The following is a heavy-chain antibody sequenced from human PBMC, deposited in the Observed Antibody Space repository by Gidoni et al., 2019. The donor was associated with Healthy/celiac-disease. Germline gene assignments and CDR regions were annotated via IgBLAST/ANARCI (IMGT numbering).Heavy chain of an antibody. Sequence: QVQLVQSGAEVKKPGASVKVSCKASGYTFTSYGISWVRQAPGQGLEWMGWISAYNGNTNCAQKLQGRVTMTTDTSTSTAYMELRSLRSDDTAVYYCARAIQRGYSYGYFDYWGQGTLVTVSS. V-gene: IGHV1-18*01. D-gene: IGHD5-18*01. CDR1: GYTFTSYG. J-gene: IGHJ4*02. CDR3: ARAIQRGYSYGYFDY. CDR2: ISAYNGNT.